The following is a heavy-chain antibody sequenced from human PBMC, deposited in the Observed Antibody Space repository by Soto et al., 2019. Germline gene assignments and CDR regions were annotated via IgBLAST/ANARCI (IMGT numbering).Heavy chain of an antibody. CDR2: INHSGST. J-gene: IGHJ4*02. V-gene: IGHV4-34*01. Sequence: QVQLQQWGAGLLKPSETLSLTCAVYGGSFSGYYWSWIRQPPGKGLEGIGEINHSGSTNYNPSLKSRATISVDTSKNQFSQKLSSVTAADTAVYYCARVGRKGVVINSFDYWGQGTLVTVSS. CDR1: GGSFSGYY. D-gene: IGHD3-3*01. CDR3: ARVGRKGVVINSFDY.